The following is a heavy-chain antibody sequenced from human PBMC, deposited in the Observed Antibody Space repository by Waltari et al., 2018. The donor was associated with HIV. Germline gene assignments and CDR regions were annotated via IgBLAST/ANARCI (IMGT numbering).Heavy chain of an antibody. Sequence: EVKLVESGGGLVQPGGSVRLSCAASGFTFSSYEMNWVRQAPGKWLEWISDISSSGSSIYYEDSGKGRFTISRDNGKKSLYLQMNILRAEDTAVYYCAKVREKQLWLRNWDFDLWGRGTLVTVSS. V-gene: IGHV3-48*03. CDR2: ISSSGSSI. CDR3: AKVREKQLWLRNWDFDL. D-gene: IGHD5-18*01. J-gene: IGHJ2*01. CDR1: GFTFSSYE.